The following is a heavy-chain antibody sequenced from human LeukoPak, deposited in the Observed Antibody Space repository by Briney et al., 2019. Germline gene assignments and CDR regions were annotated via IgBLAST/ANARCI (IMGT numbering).Heavy chain of an antibody. CDR1: GFIFSNYN. CDR2: ISSRGTV. D-gene: IGHD2-2*02. Sequence: GGSLRLSCVGSGFIFSNYNMNWVRQAPGKGLEWISYISSRGTVSYADSVEGRFAISRDNSKNTLYLQMNSLRAEDTAVYYCARAAREYQLLYPYYYYYYMDVWGKGTTVTVSS. J-gene: IGHJ6*03. CDR3: ARAAREYQLLYPYYYYYYMDV. V-gene: IGHV3-48*01.